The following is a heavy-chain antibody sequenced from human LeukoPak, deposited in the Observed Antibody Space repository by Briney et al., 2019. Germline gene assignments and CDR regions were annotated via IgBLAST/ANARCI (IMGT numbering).Heavy chain of an antibody. CDR3: AKDLTADYGDIFDY. CDR2: ISYDGSNK. V-gene: IGHV3-30*18. CDR1: GFTFSSYG. Sequence: GGSLRLSCAASGFTFSSYGIHWVRQAPGKGLEWVAVISYDGSNKYYADSVKGRFTISRDNSKNTLYLQMNSLRAEDTAVYYCAKDLTADYGDIFDYWGQGTLVTVSS. J-gene: IGHJ4*02. D-gene: IGHD4-17*01.